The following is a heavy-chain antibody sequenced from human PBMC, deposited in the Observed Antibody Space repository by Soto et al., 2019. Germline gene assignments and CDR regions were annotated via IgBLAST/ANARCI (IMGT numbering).Heavy chain of an antibody. J-gene: IGHJ5*02. Sequence: SETLSLTCAVYGGSFSGYYWSWIRQPPGKGLEWIGEINHSGSTNYNPSLKSRVTISVDTSKNQFSLKLSSVTAADTAVYYCAREFSVVVPAAMSLWFDPWGQGTLVTVSS. D-gene: IGHD2-2*01. V-gene: IGHV4-34*01. CDR3: AREFSVVVPAAMSLWFDP. CDR1: GGSFSGYY. CDR2: INHSGST.